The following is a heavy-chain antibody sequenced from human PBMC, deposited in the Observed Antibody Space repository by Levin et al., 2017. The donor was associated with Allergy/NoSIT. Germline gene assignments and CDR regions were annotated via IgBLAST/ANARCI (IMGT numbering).Heavy chain of an antibody. CDR2: IWHDGTAT. Sequence: QAGGSLRLSCAASGFGFSNYGMHWARQAPGKGLEWVAFIWHDGTATYYGNSVKGRFTISRDNSKNTLYLQMNSLRVEDTAIYFCARIPGSPTRWEVLGDAFDIWGQGTTVTVS. V-gene: IGHV3-33*01. CDR3: ARIPGSPTRWEVLGDAFDI. J-gene: IGHJ3*02. CDR1: GFGFSNYG. D-gene: IGHD1-26*01.